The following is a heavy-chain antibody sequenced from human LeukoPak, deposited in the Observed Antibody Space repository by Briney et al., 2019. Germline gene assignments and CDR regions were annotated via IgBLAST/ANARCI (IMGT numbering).Heavy chain of an antibody. CDR3: ARLSTGTAGFFEY. D-gene: IGHD1-1*01. CDR1: GFTFSSYW. Sequence: PGGSLRLSCAAFGFTFSSYWMSWVRQALGKGLEWVANIKQDGSEKYYVDSVKGRFTISRDNAKNSLYLQMNSLRAEDTAVYYCARLSTGTAGFFEYWGQGTLVTVSS. CDR2: IKQDGSEK. V-gene: IGHV3-7*01. J-gene: IGHJ4*02.